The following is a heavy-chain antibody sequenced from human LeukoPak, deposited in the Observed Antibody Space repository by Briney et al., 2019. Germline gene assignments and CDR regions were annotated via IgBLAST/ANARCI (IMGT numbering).Heavy chain of an antibody. Sequence: GGSLRLSCAASGFTFSSYAMSWVRQAPGKGLEWVSAISGSGGSTYYADSVKGRFTISRDNSKNTLYLQMNSLRAEDTAVYYCEKAPTYYDFWSGYAFDYWGQGTLVTVSS. J-gene: IGHJ4*02. CDR3: EKAPTYYDFWSGYAFDY. CDR2: ISGSGGST. V-gene: IGHV3-23*01. D-gene: IGHD3-3*01. CDR1: GFTFSSYA.